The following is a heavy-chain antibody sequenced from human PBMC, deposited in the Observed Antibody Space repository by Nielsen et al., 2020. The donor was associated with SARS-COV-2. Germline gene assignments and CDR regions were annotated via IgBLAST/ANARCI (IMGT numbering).Heavy chain of an antibody. CDR1: GYTFTSYA. V-gene: IGHV1-3*01. CDR2: INAGNGNT. Sequence: ASVKASCKASGYTFTSYAMHWVRQAPGQRLEWMGWINAGNGNTKYSQKFQGRVTITRDTSASTAYMELSSLRSEDTAVYYCARGYHCSGGSCYFDYWGQGTLVTVSS. J-gene: IGHJ4*02. CDR3: ARGYHCSGGSCYFDY. D-gene: IGHD2-15*01.